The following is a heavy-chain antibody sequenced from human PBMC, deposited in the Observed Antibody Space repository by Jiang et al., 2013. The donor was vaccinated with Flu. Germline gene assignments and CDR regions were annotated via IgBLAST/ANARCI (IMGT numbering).Heavy chain of an antibody. Sequence: LLKPSETLSLTCAVYGGSFSGYYWSWIRQPPGKGLEWIGEINHSGSTNYNPSLKSRVTISVDTSKNQFSLKLSSVTAADTAVYYCARVEGYSSSWYDAFDIWGQGTMVTVSS. CDR3: ARVEGYSSSWYDAFDI. CDR1: GGSFSGYY. D-gene: IGHD6-13*01. V-gene: IGHV4-34*01. J-gene: IGHJ3*02. CDR2: INHSGST.